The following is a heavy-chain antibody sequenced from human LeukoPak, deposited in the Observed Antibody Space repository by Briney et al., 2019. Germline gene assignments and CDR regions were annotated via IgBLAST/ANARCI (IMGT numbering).Heavy chain of an antibody. CDR3: ARNQRRLDY. CDR2: IKQDGREK. V-gene: IGHV3-7*01. Sequence: PGGSLRLSCAASGFTFSSYWMSWVRQAPGKGLEGVANIKQDGREKYYVDSVKGRFTISRDNAKNSLYLQVNSLRAEDTAVYYCARNQRRLDYWGQGTLVTVSS. D-gene: IGHD1-14*01. J-gene: IGHJ4*02. CDR1: GFTFSSYW.